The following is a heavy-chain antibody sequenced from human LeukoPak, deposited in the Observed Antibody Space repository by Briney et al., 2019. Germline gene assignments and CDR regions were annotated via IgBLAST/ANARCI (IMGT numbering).Heavy chain of an antibody. D-gene: IGHD6-13*01. CDR2: IYSGGST. V-gene: IGHV3-66*01. CDR1: GFTASSNY. CDR3: ARDWAAAGDY. J-gene: IGHJ4*02. Sequence: GGSLRLSCAASGFTASSNYMSWVRQAPGQGLEWGSVIYSGGSTYYADSVKGRFTISRDNSKNTLYLQMNSLRAEDTAVYYCARDWAAAGDYWGQGTLVTVSS.